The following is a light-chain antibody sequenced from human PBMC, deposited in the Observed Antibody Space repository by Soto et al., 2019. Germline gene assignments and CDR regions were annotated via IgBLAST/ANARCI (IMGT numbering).Light chain of an antibody. CDR1: QSVSSN. J-gene: IGKJ4*01. Sequence: EIVMTQSPATLSVSPGERATLSCRASQSVSSNLAWYQQKPGQAPRLLIYEASTRATGIPARFSGSGSGTDFTLTISSLEPEDFAVYYCQQHANWPLTFGGGTKVDIK. CDR2: EAS. CDR3: QQHANWPLT. V-gene: IGKV3D-15*01.